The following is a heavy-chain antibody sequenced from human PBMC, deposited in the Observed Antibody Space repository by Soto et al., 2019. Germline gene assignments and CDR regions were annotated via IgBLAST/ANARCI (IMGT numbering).Heavy chain of an antibody. CDR3: ARESIAARPVDY. D-gene: IGHD6-6*01. CDR2: INHSGST. V-gene: IGHV4-34*01. CDR1: GGSFSGYY. J-gene: IGHJ4*02. Sequence: PSETLSLTCAVYGGSFSGYYWSWIRQPPGKGLEWIGEINHSGSTNYNPSLKSRVTISVDTSKNQFSLKLSSVTAADTAVYYCARESIAARPVDYWGQGTLVTVSS.